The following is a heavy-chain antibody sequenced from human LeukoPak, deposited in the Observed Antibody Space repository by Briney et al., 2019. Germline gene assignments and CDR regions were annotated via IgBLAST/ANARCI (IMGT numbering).Heavy chain of an antibody. V-gene: IGHV1-69*13. CDR1: GGTFSSYA. J-gene: IGHJ3*02. CDR3: ARDLSLRFRAFDI. D-gene: IGHD3-3*01. CDR2: IIPIFGTA. Sequence: ASVKVSCKASGGTFSSYAISWVRQAPGQGLEWMGGIIPIFGTANYAQKFQGRVTITADESTSTAYMELSSLRSEDTAVYYCARDLSLRFRAFDIWGQGTMDTVSS.